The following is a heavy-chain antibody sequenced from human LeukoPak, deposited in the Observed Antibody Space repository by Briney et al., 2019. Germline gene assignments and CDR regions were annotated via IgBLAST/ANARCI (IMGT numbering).Heavy chain of an antibody. Sequence: SVKVSCKASGGTFSRYAISWVRQAPGQGLEWMGGIIPIFGTANYAQKFQGRVTITTDESTSTAYMELSSLRSEDTAVYYCARATVVPAAPYDYWGQGTLVTVSS. CDR2: IIPIFGTA. V-gene: IGHV1-69*05. J-gene: IGHJ4*02. CDR3: ARATVVPAAPYDY. CDR1: GGTFSRYA. D-gene: IGHD2-2*01.